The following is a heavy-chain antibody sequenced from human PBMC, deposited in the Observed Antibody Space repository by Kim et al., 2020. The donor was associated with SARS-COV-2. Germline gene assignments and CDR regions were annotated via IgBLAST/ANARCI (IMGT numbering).Heavy chain of an antibody. J-gene: IGHJ6*02. Sequence: ASVKVSCKASGYTFTSYYMHWVRQAPGQGLEWMGIINPSGGSTSYAQKFQGRITMTRDTSTSTVYMELSSLRSEDTAVYYCARADLSGSYFGGYGTYYYYGMDVWGQGTTVTVSS. D-gene: IGHD1-26*01. CDR3: ARADLSGSYFGGYGTYYYYGMDV. CDR2: INPSGGST. CDR1: GYTFTSYY. V-gene: IGHV1-46*01.